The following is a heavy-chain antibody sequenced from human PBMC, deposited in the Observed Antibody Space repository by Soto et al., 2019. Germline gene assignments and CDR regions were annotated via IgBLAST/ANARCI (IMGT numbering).Heavy chain of an antibody. CDR2: INAGNGNT. CDR3: ARGGSYDFWSGPSRYGFDP. D-gene: IGHD3-3*01. CDR1: GYTFTSYA. J-gene: IGHJ5*02. V-gene: IGHV1-3*01. Sequence: ASVKVSCKASGYTFTSYAMHWVRQAPGQRLEWMGWINAGNGNTKYSQKFQGRVTITRDTSASTAYMELSSLRSEDTAVYYCARGGSYDFWSGPSRYGFDPWGQGTLVTVS.